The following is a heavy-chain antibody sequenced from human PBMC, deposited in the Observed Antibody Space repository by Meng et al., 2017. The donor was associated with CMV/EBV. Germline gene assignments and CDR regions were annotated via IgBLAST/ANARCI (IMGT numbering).Heavy chain of an antibody. V-gene: IGHV3-7*01. D-gene: IGHD4-23*01. CDR3: ARVRWPDDY. J-gene: IGHJ4*02. CDR2: IKQDGSEK. Sequence: GESLKISCAASGFTFSSYWMSWVRQAPGKGLEWVANIKQDGSEKYYVDSVKGRFTISRDNAKNSLYLQMNSLRAEDTAVYYCARVRWPDDYWGQGTLVTVSS. CDR1: GFTFSSYW.